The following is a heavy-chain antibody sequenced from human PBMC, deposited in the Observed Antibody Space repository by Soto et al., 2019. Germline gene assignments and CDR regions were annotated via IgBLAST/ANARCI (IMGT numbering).Heavy chain of an antibody. Sequence: SVKVSCKASGFTFTSSAVQWVRQARGQRLEWIGWIVVGGGNTNYAQKFQERVTITRDMSTSTAYMELSSLRSEDTAVYYCAADPFPYDSSGPPFDYWGQGTLVTVSS. CDR2: IVVGGGNT. CDR3: AADPFPYDSSGPPFDY. V-gene: IGHV1-58*01. J-gene: IGHJ4*02. CDR1: GFTFTSSA. D-gene: IGHD3-22*01.